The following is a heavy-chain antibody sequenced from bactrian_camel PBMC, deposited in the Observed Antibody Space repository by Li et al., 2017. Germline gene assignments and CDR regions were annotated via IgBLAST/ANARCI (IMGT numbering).Heavy chain of an antibody. CDR1: EFSLY. CDR2: IYTGSSPQYTGGETT. Sequence: HVQLVESGGGLVQPGTSARLSCVASEFSLYMVWVRQAPGKGLEWVASIYTGSSPQYTGGETTFYADSVKGRFTVSQDDAKYTVFLQMNNLKPEDTGVYTCAADSEQWFGCSATSPANYDFWGPGTQVTVS. V-gene: IGHV3-2*01. J-gene: IGHJ4*01. CDR3: AADSEQWFGCSATSPANYDF. D-gene: IGHD2*01.